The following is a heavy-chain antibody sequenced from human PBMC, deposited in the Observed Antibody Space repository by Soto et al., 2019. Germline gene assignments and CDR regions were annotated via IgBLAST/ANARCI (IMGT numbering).Heavy chain of an antibody. V-gene: IGHV4-34*01. Sequence: QVQLQQWGAGLLKPSETLSLTCAVYGGSFSGYYWSWIRQPPGKGLEWIGEINHSGSTNYNPSLKIQVTTALHTSKNHVSLKLSSVTAADTALYYGARGQGGYSYPNGFDPWGQVTLVTVSP. J-gene: IGHJ5*02. CDR1: GGSFSGYY. D-gene: IGHD5-18*01. CDR2: INHSGST. CDR3: ARGQGGYSYPNGFDP.